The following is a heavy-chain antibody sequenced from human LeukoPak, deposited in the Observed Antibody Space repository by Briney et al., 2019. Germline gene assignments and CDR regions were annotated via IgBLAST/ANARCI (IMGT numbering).Heavy chain of an antibody. J-gene: IGHJ6*02. CDR1: GGSFSGYY. CDR2: INHSGST. V-gene: IGHV4-34*01. CDR3: ARGTGYCSSTSCYYYYYYGMDV. Sequence: PSETLSLTCAVYGGSFSGYYWSWIRQPPGKGLEWIGEINHSGSTNYNPSLKSRVTISVDASKNQFSLKLSSVTAADTAVYYCARGTGYCSSTSCYYYYYYGMDVWGQGTTVTVSS. D-gene: IGHD2-2*01.